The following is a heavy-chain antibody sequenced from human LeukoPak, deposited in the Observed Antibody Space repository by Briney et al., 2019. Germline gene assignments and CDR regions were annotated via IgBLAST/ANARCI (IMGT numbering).Heavy chain of an antibody. D-gene: IGHD2-2*03. CDR1: GFTFSSYA. J-gene: IGHJ5*02. CDR3: AKAGGGYCSSTSCYLDWFDP. V-gene: IGHV3-23*01. CDR2: ISGSGGST. Sequence: GGSQRLSCAASGFTFSSYAMSWVRQAPGKGLEWVSAISGSGGSTYYADSVKGRFTISRDNSKNTLYLQMNSLRAEDTAVYYCAKAGGGYCSSTSCYLDWFDPWGQGTLVTVSS.